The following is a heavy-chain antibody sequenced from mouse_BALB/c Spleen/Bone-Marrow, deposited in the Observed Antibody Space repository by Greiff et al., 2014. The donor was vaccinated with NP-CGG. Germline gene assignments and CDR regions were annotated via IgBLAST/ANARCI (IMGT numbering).Heavy chain of an antibody. Sequence: VQLQQSGAELVKPGASVKLSCTASGFNIRDTYMHWVKQRPEQGLEWIGRIDPANVNTKYNEKFQGKATITADTSSNTAYLHLSSLTSEDAAVYYCARRKRICLGFADWGQGTLVTVSA. J-gene: IGHJ3*01. CDR1: GFNIRDTY. CDR2: IDPANVNT. V-gene: IGHV14-3*02. D-gene: IGHD6-1*01. CDR3: ARRKRICLGFAD.